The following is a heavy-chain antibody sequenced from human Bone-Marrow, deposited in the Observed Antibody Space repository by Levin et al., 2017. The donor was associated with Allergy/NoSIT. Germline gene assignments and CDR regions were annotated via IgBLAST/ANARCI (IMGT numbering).Heavy chain of an antibody. J-gene: IGHJ6*02. CDR3: ARQRGDYGSTYYSGMGV. CDR1: GYSFISYW. D-gene: IGHD4-17*01. CDR2: IFPDDSDT. Sequence: ASVKVSCKGSGYSFISYWIGWVRHMPGKGLEWMGIIFPDDSDTKYSPSFQGQVTISADKSTRTAYLQWSSLKASDTAIYYCARQRGDYGSTYYSGMGVWGRGTTVTVSS. V-gene: IGHV5-51*01.